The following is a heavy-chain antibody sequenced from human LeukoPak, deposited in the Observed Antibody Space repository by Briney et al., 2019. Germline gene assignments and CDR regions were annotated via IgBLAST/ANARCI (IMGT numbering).Heavy chain of an antibody. Sequence: GGSLRLSCAASGFTFNTYSMDWVRQAPGKGLEWVATITSSDSYIFYADSVKGRFTISRDNAKNSLFLQMNSLRVEDTAVYYCAELGITMIGGVWGKGTTVTISS. CDR3: AELGITMIGGV. CDR1: GFTFNTYS. J-gene: IGHJ6*04. CDR2: ITSSDSYI. D-gene: IGHD3-10*02. V-gene: IGHV3-21*01.